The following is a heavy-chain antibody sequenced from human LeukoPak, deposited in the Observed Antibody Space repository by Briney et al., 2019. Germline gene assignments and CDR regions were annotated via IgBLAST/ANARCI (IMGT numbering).Heavy chain of an antibody. Sequence: ASETLSLTCTVSGEPIRGYYWSWIRQAPGKGLEWIAYIYDSENLNYNPSLRSRVTISVDTSNNQFPLTLTSVAAADTAVYYCTRRGGYDNFYFDYWGQGALVTVSS. V-gene: IGHV4-59*01. CDR1: GEPIRGYY. D-gene: IGHD5-12*01. J-gene: IGHJ4*02. CDR3: TRRGGYDNFYFDY. CDR2: IYDSENL.